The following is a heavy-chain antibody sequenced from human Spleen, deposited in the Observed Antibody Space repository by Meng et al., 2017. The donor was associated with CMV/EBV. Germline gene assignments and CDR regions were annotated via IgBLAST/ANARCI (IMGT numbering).Heavy chain of an antibody. CDR2: IFYSGST. CDR3: ARGVDV. J-gene: IGHJ6*02. CDR1: GGSVSGGNYC. V-gene: IGHV4-61*01. Sequence: SETLSLTCIVSGGSVSGGNYCWSWTRQPPGKGLEWIGCIFYSGSTHYNSSLNSRVTISLDTSKNQFSLNLRSMTAADTAVYYCARGVDVWGQGTTVTVSS.